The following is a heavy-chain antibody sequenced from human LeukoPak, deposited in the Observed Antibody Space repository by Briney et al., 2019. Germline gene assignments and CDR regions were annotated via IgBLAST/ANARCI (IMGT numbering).Heavy chain of an antibody. V-gene: IGHV3-74*01. D-gene: IGHD2-2*01. Sequence: QPGGSLRLSCAASGFTFSTYRMHWVRQAPGKGLVWVSLIKSDGSSTSYADSVKGRFTISRDDAKNTLYLQMNSLRAEDTAVYYCARDHCTSHCPNYYYYGMDVWGQGTTVTVSS. CDR3: ARDHCTSHCPNYYYYGMDV. J-gene: IGHJ6*02. CDR2: IKSDGSST. CDR1: GFTFSTYR.